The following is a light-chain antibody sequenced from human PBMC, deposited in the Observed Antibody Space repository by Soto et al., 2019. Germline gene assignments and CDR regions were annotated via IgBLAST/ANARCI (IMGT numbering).Light chain of an antibody. J-gene: IGKJ4*01. Sequence: EIVMTQSPVTLSVSPGERATLSCRASQSVSSNLAWYQQKPGQAPRLLIYGASTRATGIPGRFSGSGSGTEFTLTISSLQPEDFAVYYCQQYKNWPPLTFGGGTKVEIK. CDR2: GAS. CDR3: QQYKNWPPLT. V-gene: IGKV3-15*01. CDR1: QSVSSN.